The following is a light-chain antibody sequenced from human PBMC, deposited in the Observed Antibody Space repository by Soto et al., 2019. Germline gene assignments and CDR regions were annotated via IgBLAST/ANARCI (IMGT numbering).Light chain of an antibody. CDR1: QGISNF. J-gene: IGKJ5*01. CDR2: AAS. V-gene: IGKV1-27*01. Sequence: DIQMTQSPSSLSASVGDRVTITCRASQGISNFLAWYQQKPGKVPKLLISAASTLQSGVPSRFSGSGSGTDFTLTITSLQPEEVATYYCQMYSSVITFGHGTRLEIK. CDR3: QMYSSVIT.